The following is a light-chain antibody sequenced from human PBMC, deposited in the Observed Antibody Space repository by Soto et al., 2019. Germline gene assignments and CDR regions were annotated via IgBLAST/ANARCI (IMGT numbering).Light chain of an antibody. Sequence: DIQMTQSPSSLSASVGDSVTMTCQASQDIKNFLNLYQQKPGKAPKLLIYDAFKLDTGVPSRFSGSGSGTDFTFTISSLQPEDIATYFCQQYDSLPPTFGGGTKVEI. V-gene: IGKV1-33*01. CDR3: QQYDSLPPT. CDR2: DAF. CDR1: QDIKNF. J-gene: IGKJ4*01.